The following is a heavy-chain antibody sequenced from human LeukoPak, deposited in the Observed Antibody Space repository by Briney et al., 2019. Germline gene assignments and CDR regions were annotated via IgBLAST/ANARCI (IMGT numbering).Heavy chain of an antibody. CDR1: GASFSGYY. D-gene: IGHD2-2*01. Sequence: PSETLSLTCAVYGASFSGYYWSWVRQPPGKGLEWVGEINHSGSTNYNPSLKSGVTISVDTSKNQFSLKLSSVTAADTAVYYCARTHIVVVPAARLYYYYGMDVWGQGTTVTVSS. V-gene: IGHV4-34*01. J-gene: IGHJ6*02. CDR2: INHSGST. CDR3: ARTHIVVVPAARLYYYYGMDV.